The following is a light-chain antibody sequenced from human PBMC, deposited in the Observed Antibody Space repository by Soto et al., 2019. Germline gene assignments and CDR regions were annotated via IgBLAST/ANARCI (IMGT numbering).Light chain of an antibody. CDR2: DAS. Sequence: EIVLTQSPATLSLSPGERATLSCRASQSVNNYLAWYPQKPGQAPRLLIYDASNRATGIPARFSGSGSGTDCTLTISGLESADFAVYYCQHRSGFTFGPGTKVDIK. V-gene: IGKV3-11*01. CDR3: QHRSGFT. J-gene: IGKJ3*01. CDR1: QSVNNY.